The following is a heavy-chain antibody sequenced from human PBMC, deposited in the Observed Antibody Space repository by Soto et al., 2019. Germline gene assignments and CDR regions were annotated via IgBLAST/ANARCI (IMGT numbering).Heavy chain of an antibody. CDR2: ISSSSSTI. CDR3: ARTGPTYYYDSSGYYPFIDY. CDR1: GFTFSSYS. Sequence: GGSLRLSCAASGFTFSSYSMNWVRQAPGKGLEWVSYISSSSSTIYYADSVKGRFTISRDNAKNSLYLQMNSLRDEDTAVYYCARTGPTYYYDSSGYYPFIDYWGQGTLVTVSS. D-gene: IGHD3-22*01. V-gene: IGHV3-48*02. J-gene: IGHJ4*02.